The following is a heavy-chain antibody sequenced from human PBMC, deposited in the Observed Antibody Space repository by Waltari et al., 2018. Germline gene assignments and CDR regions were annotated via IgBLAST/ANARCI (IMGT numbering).Heavy chain of an antibody. D-gene: IGHD6-13*01. Sequence: QVQLQESGPGLVKPSETLSLTRTVSGTSISNYSWTWIRQPPGQGLEWSGYISVCGSTSYSTSLKSRVTISGDTSKIHVSLRLSSVAAAGTAVYYCARTSGAAAGKFDYWGQGTLVTVSS. CDR2: ISVCGST. V-gene: IGHV4-59*01. J-gene: IGHJ4*02. CDR1: GTSISNYS. CDR3: ARTSGAAAGKFDY.